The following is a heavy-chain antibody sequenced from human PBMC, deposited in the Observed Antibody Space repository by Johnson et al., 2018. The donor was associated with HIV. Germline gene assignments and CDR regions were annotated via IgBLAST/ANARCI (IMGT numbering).Heavy chain of an antibody. CDR2: ISYDGSKK. J-gene: IGHJ3*02. CDR1: GFTFSSYG. Sequence: HVQLVESGGAVVQPGRSLRLSCAASGFTFSSYGMHWVRQAPGKVLEWVVVISYDGSKKYYAESVKGRCTISRDNSKNTLYLQSNSLCAEDTAMYYCARDGTETGPDDAFDIWGQGTMVTVSS. CDR3: ARDGTETGPDDAFDI. V-gene: IGHV3-30*03. D-gene: IGHD1-1*01.